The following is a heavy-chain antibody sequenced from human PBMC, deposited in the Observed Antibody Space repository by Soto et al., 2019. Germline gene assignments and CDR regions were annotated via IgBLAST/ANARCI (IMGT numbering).Heavy chain of an antibody. CDR1: GLSFSGYY. CDR2: INHSGST. Sequence: PSETPSLTCAFYGLSFSGYYWSWIRHPPGKGLEWIGEINHSGSTNYNPSLKSRVTISVDTSKNQFSLKLSSVTAADTAVYYCARVWRDQNSSGGGHYYYGMDVWGQGTTVTVSS. D-gene: IGHD6-19*01. CDR3: ARVWRDQNSSGGGHYYYGMDV. J-gene: IGHJ6*02. V-gene: IGHV4-34*01.